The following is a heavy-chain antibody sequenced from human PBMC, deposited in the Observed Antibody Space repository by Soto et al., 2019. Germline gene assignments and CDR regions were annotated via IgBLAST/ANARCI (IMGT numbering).Heavy chain of an antibody. CDR3: NKYSGALSAPAA. CDR2: VASKPEGYTT. CDR1: GYTFSDTA. V-gene: IGHV3-73*01. Sequence: GGSLRLSCAASGYTFSDTAIHWVRQAPGKGLEWVGRVASKPEGYTTTYGASVKGRFTISRDESQNTAYLQMNSLKTEDTAVYYCNKYSGALSAPAALGPGTLVTVSS. D-gene: IGHD1-26*01. J-gene: IGHJ5*02.